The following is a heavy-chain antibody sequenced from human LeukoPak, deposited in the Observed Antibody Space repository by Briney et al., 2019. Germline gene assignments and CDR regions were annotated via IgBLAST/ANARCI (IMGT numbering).Heavy chain of an antibody. CDR1: GFTFSNYA. Sequence: GGSLRLSCAASGFTFSNYAMSWVRQAPGKGLEWVSGISGSGGRTYYADSVKGRFTMSRDNSKNTLYLQMNSLRAEDTAVYYCAKGLQGYSSSWFDHWGQGTLVTVSS. CDR2: ISGSGGRT. CDR3: AKGLQGYSSSWFDH. J-gene: IGHJ5*02. D-gene: IGHD4-11*01. V-gene: IGHV3-23*01.